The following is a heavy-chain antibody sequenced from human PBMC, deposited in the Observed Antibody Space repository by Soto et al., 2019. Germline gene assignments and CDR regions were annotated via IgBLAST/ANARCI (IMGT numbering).Heavy chain of an antibody. V-gene: IGHV4-4*07. CDR1: GGSISNYY. Sequence: PSETLSLTCTVTGGSISNYYWSWIRQPAGKGLEWIGRFYTNGSANYNPSLKSRVTMSVDTSKNQFSLKLSSVTVADTAVYYCAGPADAFDIWGQGTVVTVSS. J-gene: IGHJ3*02. CDR2: FYTNGSA. CDR3: AGPADAFDI.